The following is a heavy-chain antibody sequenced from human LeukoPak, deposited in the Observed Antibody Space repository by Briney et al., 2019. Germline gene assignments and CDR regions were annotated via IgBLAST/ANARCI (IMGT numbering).Heavy chain of an antibody. CDR2: VKSKRDGGTI. J-gene: IGHJ4*02. V-gene: IGHV3-15*01. CDR3: TTVGSAWNFDY. D-gene: IGHD6-25*01. Sequence: GGSLRLSCAASGFTFSNAWMTWVRQAPGKGLDWVARVKSKRDGGTIDYAAPVKGRFTISRDDSKDTLYLQMNSLEIEDAAVYYCTTVGSAWNFDYWGQGTPVTVSS. CDR1: GFTFSNAW.